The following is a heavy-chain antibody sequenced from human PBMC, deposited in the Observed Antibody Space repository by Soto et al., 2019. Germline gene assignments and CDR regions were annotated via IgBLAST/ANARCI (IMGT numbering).Heavy chain of an antibody. J-gene: IGHJ4*02. CDR3: ATWAIAVGGEGF. V-gene: IGHV3-48*02. CDR1: GFSVSDYS. CDR2: ISSTGDLI. D-gene: IGHD2-21*01. Sequence: GSLRLSCTASGFSVSDYSVNWVRQAPGKGLEWISYISSTGDLILYADSLKGRFTIARDIAKNSLFLQMDSLRDDDSAVYYCATWAIAVGGEGFWGQGTLVTVSS.